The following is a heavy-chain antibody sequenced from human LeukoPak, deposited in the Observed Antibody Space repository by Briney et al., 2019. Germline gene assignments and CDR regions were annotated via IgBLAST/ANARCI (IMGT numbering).Heavy chain of an antibody. CDR2: ISSSCSTI. Sequence: GGSLTLSCAASGFTFSSYEMNWVRQAPGKGLEWVSYISSSCSTIYYADSVKGRFTISRDNAKNSLYLQMNSLRAEDTAVYYCARGVIPYFDYWGQGTLVTVSS. V-gene: IGHV3-48*03. CDR3: ARGVIPYFDY. J-gene: IGHJ4*02. D-gene: IGHD3-22*01. CDR1: GFTFSSYE.